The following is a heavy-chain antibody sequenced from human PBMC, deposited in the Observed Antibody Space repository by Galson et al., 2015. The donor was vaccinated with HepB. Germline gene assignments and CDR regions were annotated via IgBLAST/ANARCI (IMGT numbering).Heavy chain of an antibody. CDR3: ARLFDFWSGYYDYGMDV. J-gene: IGHJ6*02. Sequence: LRLSCAASGFTFSSYAMHWVRQAPGKGLEWVAVISYDGSNKYYADSVKGRFTISRDNSKNTLYLQMNSLRAEDTAVYYCARLFDFWSGYYDYGMDVWGQGTTVIVSS. D-gene: IGHD3-3*01. V-gene: IGHV3-30*04. CDR1: GFTFSSYA. CDR2: ISYDGSNK.